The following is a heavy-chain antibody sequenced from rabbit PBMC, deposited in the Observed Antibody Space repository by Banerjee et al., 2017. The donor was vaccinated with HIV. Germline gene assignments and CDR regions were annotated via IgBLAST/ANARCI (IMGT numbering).Heavy chain of an antibody. D-gene: IGHD2-1*01. J-gene: IGHJ4*01. CDR1: GFDFSSYG. CDR2: IYTSSGST. CDR3: ARRWDYVDL. V-gene: IGHV1S45*01. Sequence: QEQLVESGGGLVQPGGSLKLSCKASGFDFSSYGVNWVRQAPGKGLEWIACIYTSSGSTWYASWAKGRFTISKTSSTTVTLQMTSLTAADTATYFCARRWDYVDLWGPGTLVTVS.